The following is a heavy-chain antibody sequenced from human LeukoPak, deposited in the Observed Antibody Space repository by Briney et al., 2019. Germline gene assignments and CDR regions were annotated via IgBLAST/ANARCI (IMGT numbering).Heavy chain of an antibody. CDR1: GFTFDDYA. CDR2: ISGDGGST. V-gene: IGHV3-43*02. Sequence: PGGSLRLSCAASGFTFDDYAMHWVRQAPGKGLEWVSLISGDGGSTYYADSVKGRFTISRDNSKNPLYLQMNSLRTEDTAVYYCAKRGYYYESGTYFYFDYWGQGTLVTVSS. J-gene: IGHJ4*02. CDR3: AKRGYYYESGTYFYFDY. D-gene: IGHD3-22*01.